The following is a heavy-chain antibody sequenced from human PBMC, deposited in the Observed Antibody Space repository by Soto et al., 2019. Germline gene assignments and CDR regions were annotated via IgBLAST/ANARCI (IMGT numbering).Heavy chain of an antibody. J-gene: IGHJ6*03. CDR2: IYYSGST. Sequence: SETLSLTCTVSGGSISSYYWSWIRQPPGKGLEWIGYIYYSGSTNYNPSLKSRVTISVDTSKNQFSLKLSSVTAADTAVYYCARDLPHHCSSTSCYSPRGGYYYYYMDVWGKGTTVTVSS. CDR1: GGSISSYY. V-gene: IGHV4-59*01. CDR3: ARDLPHHCSSTSCYSPRGGYYYYYMDV. D-gene: IGHD2-2*01.